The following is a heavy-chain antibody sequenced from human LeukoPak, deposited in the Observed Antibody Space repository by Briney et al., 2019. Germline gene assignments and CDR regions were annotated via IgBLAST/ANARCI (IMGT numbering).Heavy chain of an antibody. V-gene: IGHV3-21*01. J-gene: IGHJ4*02. D-gene: IGHD3-22*01. CDR3: ARDSSRITMIVVQPDPFDY. Sequence: GGSLRLSCAASGFTFSSYSMNWVRQAPGKGLGWVSSISSSSSYIYYADSVKGRFTISRDNAKNSLYLQMNSLRAEDTAVYYCARDSSRITMIVVQPDPFDYWGQGTLVTVSS. CDR2: ISSSSSYI. CDR1: GFTFSSYS.